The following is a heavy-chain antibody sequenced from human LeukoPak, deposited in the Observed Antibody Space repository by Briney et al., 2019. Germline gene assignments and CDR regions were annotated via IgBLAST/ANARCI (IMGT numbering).Heavy chain of an antibody. V-gene: IGHV4-39*07. Sequence: SSETLSLTCTVSGDSISTSNSYWGWVRQPPGKALEWIGNIFYSGSTYYSPSLKSRVTISLDTSRNQFSLKLNSVTAADTAVYYCARTTGSFYFYYYMDVWGKGTTVTVSS. D-gene: IGHD1-26*01. CDR2: IFYSGST. J-gene: IGHJ6*03. CDR3: ARTTGSFYFYYYMDV. CDR1: GDSISTSNSY.